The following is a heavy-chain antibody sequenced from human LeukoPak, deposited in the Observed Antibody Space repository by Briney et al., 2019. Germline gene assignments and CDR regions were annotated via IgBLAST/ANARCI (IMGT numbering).Heavy chain of an antibody. Sequence: PGRSLRLSCAASGFTFSSYGMHWVRQAPGKGLEWVAVISYDGSNKYYADSVKGRFTISRDNSKNTLYLQMNSLRAEDTAVYYCAKDSRERELHYYYYMDVWGKGTTVTVSS. CDR1: GFTFSSYG. D-gene: IGHD1-26*01. J-gene: IGHJ6*03. V-gene: IGHV3-30*18. CDR2: ISYDGSNK. CDR3: AKDSRERELHYYYYMDV.